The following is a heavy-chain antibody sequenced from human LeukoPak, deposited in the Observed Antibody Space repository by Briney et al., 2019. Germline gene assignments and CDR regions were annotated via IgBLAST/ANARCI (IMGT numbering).Heavy chain of an antibody. CDR1: GFTFSTYT. CDR2: ISYDGSNT. J-gene: IGHJ4*02. Sequence: PGGSLRLSCAASGFTFSTYTMHWVRQAPGKGLEWVAAISYDGSNTYYADSVKGRFTISRDNSKNTLYLQMNSLRAEETAVYYCAKRSYDFWSGYFSLDYWGQGTLVTVSS. V-gene: IGHV3-30*04. D-gene: IGHD3-3*01. CDR3: AKRSYDFWSGYFSLDY.